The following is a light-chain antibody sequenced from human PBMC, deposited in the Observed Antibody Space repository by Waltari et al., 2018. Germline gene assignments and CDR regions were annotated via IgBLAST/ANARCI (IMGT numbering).Light chain of an antibody. V-gene: IGKV1-9*01. CDR1: QDISSF. J-gene: IGKJ5*01. CDR3: QQLLTYPIS. CDR2: SAS. Sequence: IQLTQSPSSLSASVGDRVAITCRASQDISSFLAWYQQIPGKAPKLLIYSASTLQSGVPSWFSGSGYGADFTLTISSLQPEDFATYYCQQLLTYPISFGQGTRLEIK.